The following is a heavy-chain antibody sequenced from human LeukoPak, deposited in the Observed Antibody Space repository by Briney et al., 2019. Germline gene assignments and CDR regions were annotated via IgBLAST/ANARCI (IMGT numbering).Heavy chain of an antibody. CDR2: IYYSGST. Sequence: SETLSLTCTVSGGSISSSSSYWGWIRQPPGRGREWLGSIYYSGSTYDNPSLKSRVTISVNTSKNQFSLKLSSVTAADTAVYYCARHIAAAGTGYYYYGMDVWGQGTTVTVSS. V-gene: IGHV4-39*01. J-gene: IGHJ6*02. CDR1: GGSISSSSSY. CDR3: ARHIAAAGTGYYYYGMDV. D-gene: IGHD6-13*01.